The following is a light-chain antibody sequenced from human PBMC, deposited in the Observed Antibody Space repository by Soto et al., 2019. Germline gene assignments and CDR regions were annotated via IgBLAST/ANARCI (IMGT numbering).Light chain of an antibody. CDR3: QQYNNRPLT. CDR1: QSVSSN. J-gene: IGKJ4*01. V-gene: IGKV3-15*01. Sequence: EIVMTQSPATLSVSPGERATLSCRASQSVSSNLAWYQQKPGQAPRLLIYAASTRATGVPARFSGSGSGTEFTLTISTLQSEDLAVYHCQQYNNRPLTFGGGTKVDI. CDR2: AAS.